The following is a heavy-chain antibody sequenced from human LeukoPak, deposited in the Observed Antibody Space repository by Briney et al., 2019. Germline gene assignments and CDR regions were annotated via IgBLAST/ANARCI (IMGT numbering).Heavy chain of an antibody. V-gene: IGHV3-74*01. CDR3: ARVEAYYDFWSGYYTGAAFDY. J-gene: IGHJ4*02. CDR2: INSVGSST. CDR1: GFTFSSYW. D-gene: IGHD3-3*01. Sequence: GGSLRLSCAASGFTFSSYWMHWVRQAPGKGLVWVSRINSVGSSTSYADSVKGRFTISRDNAKNTLYLQMNSLRAEDTAVYYCARVEAYYDFWSGYYTGAAFDYWGQGTLVTVSS.